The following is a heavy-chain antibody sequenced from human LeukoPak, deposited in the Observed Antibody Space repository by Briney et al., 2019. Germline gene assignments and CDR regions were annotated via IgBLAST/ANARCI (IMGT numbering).Heavy chain of an antibody. CDR3: ARSSRGYYDSSGYYYARREPTTRRMNIGYDY. CDR1: GGSISSSSYY. CDR2: IYYSGST. Sequence: SETLSLTCTVSGGSISSSSYYWGWIRQPPGKGLEWIGSIYYSGSTYYNPSLKSRVTISVDTSKNQFSLKLSSVTAADTAVYYCARSSRGYYDSSGYYYARREPTTRRMNIGYDYWGQGTLVTVSS. V-gene: IGHV4-39*01. D-gene: IGHD3-22*01. J-gene: IGHJ4*02.